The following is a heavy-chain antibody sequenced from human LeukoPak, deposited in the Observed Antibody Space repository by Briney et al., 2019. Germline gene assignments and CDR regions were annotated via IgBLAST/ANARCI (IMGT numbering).Heavy chain of an antibody. J-gene: IGHJ6*03. CDR3: ARDPSKGARWNYYYYYMDV. D-gene: IGHD6-6*01. CDR2: ISSSSSYI. Sequence: GGSLRLSCAASGFTFSSYSMNWVRQAPGKGLEWVSSISSSSSYIYYADSVKGRFTISRDNAKNSLYLQMNSLRAEDTAVYYCARDPSKGARWNYYYYYMDVWGKGTTVTVSS. V-gene: IGHV3-21*01. CDR1: GFTFSSYS.